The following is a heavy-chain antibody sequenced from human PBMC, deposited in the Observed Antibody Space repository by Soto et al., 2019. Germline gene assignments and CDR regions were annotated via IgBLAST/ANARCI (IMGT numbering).Heavy chain of an antibody. V-gene: IGHV4-4*07. Sequence: SETLSLTCTVSGDSFSGYYWSWIRQPAGKGLEWIGRVYTNGNTDYIPSLTSRVSVSVDTSKNQFSLKLRFATAADTAVYYCAREAAEIVGDGYWCDPWGQGILVTVSS. CDR1: GDSFSGYY. CDR3: AREAAEIVGDGYWCDP. J-gene: IGHJ5*02. CDR2: VYTNGNT. D-gene: IGHD6-13*01.